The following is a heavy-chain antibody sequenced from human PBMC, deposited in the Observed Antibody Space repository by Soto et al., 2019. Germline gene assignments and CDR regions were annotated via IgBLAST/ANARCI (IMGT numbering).Heavy chain of an antibody. CDR2: ISGSGGST. V-gene: IGHV3-23*01. Sequence: GGSLRLSCAASGSTFSSYAMSWVRQAPGKGLEWVSAISGSGGSTYYADSVKGRFTISRDNSKNTLYLQMNSLRAEDTAVYYCAKNPPPNWGYYYYMDVWGKGTTVTVSS. J-gene: IGHJ6*03. CDR3: AKNPPPNWGYYYYMDV. CDR1: GSTFSSYA. D-gene: IGHD7-27*01.